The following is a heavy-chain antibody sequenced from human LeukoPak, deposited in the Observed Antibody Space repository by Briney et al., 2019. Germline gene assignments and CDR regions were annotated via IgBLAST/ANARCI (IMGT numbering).Heavy chain of an antibody. CDR2: ISGSGGST. CDR1: GFTFSSYA. V-gene: IGHV3-23*01. CDR3: AKVIYGAGSYYMSTHYYGMDV. Sequence: GGSLRLSCAASGFTFSSYAMSWVRHAPGKGLEWGSAISGSGGSTYYADYVKGLFTISRDNSKNTLYPQMNSLRAEDTAVYYCAKVIYGAGSYYMSTHYYGMDVWGQGTTVTVSS. D-gene: IGHD3-10*01. J-gene: IGHJ6*02.